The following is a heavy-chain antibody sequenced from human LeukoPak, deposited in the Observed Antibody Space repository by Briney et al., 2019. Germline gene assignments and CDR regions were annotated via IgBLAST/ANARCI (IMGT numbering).Heavy chain of an antibody. J-gene: IGHJ4*02. CDR2: FDPEDGET. V-gene: IGHV1-24*01. CDR3: ATDLDSGSHWTDY. D-gene: IGHD1-26*01. Sequence: ASAKVSCKVSGYTLTELSMHWVRQAPGKGLEWMGGFDPEDGETIYAQKFQGRVTMTEDTSTDTAYMELSSLRSEDTAVYYCATDLDSGSHWTDYWGQGTLVTVSS. CDR1: GYTLTELS.